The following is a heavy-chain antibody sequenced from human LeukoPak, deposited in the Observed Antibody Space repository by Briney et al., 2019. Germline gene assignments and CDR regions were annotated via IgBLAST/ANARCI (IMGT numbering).Heavy chain of an antibody. V-gene: IGHV3-23*01. J-gene: IGHJ4*02. CDR1: GFTFSSCA. CDR3: ARVGPGGVSGYYSIHY. D-gene: IGHD3-22*01. CDR2: ISGSGGST. Sequence: GGSLRLSCAASGFTFSSCAMSWVRQAPGKGLEWVSGISGSGGSTYYADSVKGRFTISRDNAKNSLYLQMNSLRAEDTAVYYCARVGPGGVSGYYSIHYWGQGTLVTVSS.